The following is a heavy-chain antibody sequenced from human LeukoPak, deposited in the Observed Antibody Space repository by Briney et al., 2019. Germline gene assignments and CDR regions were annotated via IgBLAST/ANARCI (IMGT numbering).Heavy chain of an antibody. J-gene: IGHJ4*02. V-gene: IGHV3-23*01. CDR2: ISGSGGST. Sequence: TGGSLRLSCAASGFTFSSYGMHWVRQAPGKGLEWVSAISGSGGSTYYADSVKGRFTISRDNSKNTLYLQMNSLRAEDTAVYYCAKDPSWGSENLPFDYWGQGTLVTVSS. CDR3: AKDPSWGSENLPFDY. CDR1: GFTFSSYG. D-gene: IGHD1-26*01.